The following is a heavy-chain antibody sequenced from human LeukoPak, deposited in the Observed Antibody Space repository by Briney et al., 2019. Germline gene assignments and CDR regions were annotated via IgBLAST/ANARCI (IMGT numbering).Heavy chain of an antibody. CDR1: GFTFSDYY. V-gene: IGHV3-11*01. J-gene: IGHJ4*02. Sequence: GGSLRLSCAASGFTFSDYYMSWIRQAPGKGLEWVSYISSSGSTIYYADSVKGRFTISRDNAKNSLYLQMNSLRAEDTAVYYCARDWSMGSGSSGWYECYFDYWGQGTLVTVSS. CDR3: ARDWSMGSGSSGWYECYFDY. CDR2: ISSSGSTI. D-gene: IGHD6-19*01.